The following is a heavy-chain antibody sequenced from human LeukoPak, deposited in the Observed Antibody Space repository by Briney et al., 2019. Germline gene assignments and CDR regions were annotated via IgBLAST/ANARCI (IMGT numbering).Heavy chain of an antibody. J-gene: IGHJ4*02. CDR1: GGSISSNSYY. CDR3: ARRVMITFGGVIAYYFDY. D-gene: IGHD3-16*02. Sequence: SETLSLTCTVSGGSISSNSYYCGWIRQPPGKGLEWIGSIYYSGSTYYNPSLKSRVTISVDTSKNQFSLKLSSVTAADTAVYYCARRVMITFGGVIAYYFDYWGQGTLVTVSS. V-gene: IGHV4-39*07. CDR2: IYYSGST.